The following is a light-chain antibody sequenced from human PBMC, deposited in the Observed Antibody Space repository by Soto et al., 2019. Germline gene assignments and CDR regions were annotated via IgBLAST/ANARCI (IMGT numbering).Light chain of an antibody. Sequence: QSVLTQPPSASGTPGQRVSISCSGSRSNIGRNTANWYQQLPGTAPKLLIHTDNQRPSGVSDRFSGSKSGTSASLAISELQSEDEADYYCAAWDDSLNGQVFGGGTKLTVL. CDR3: AAWDDSLNGQV. CDR2: TDN. J-gene: IGLJ3*02. V-gene: IGLV1-44*01. CDR1: RSNIGRNT.